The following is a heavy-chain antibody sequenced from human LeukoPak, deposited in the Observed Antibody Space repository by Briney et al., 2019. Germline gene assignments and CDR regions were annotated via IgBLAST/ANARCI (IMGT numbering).Heavy chain of an antibody. J-gene: IGHJ4*02. CDR2: IYYSGST. CDR3: ARCDYGDSNYFDY. CDR1: GGSISSGGYY. Sequence: PSQTLSLTCTVSGGSISSGGYYWSWIRQHPGKGLEWIGYIYYSGSTYYSPSLKSRVTISVDTSKNQFSLKLSSVTAAGTAVYYCARCDYGDSNYFDYWGQGTLVTVSS. V-gene: IGHV4-31*03. D-gene: IGHD4-17*01.